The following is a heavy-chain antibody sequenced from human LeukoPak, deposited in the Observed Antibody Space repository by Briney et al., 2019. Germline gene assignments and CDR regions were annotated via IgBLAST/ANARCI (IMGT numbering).Heavy chain of an antibody. D-gene: IGHD3-22*01. CDR2: IYYSGST. V-gene: IGHV4-59*08. CDR3: SALFYDSSGYYDDY. J-gene: IGHJ4*02. Sequence: SETLPLTCTVSGGSISSYYWSWIRQPPGKGLGWVGYIYYSGSTNYNPSLKSRVTISVDTSKHQFSLKLSSVTAADTAVYYCSALFYDSSGYYDDYWGQGTLVTVSS. CDR1: GGSISSYY.